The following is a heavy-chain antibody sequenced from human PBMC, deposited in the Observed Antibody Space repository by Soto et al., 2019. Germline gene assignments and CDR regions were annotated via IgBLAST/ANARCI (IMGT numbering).Heavy chain of an antibody. J-gene: IGHJ6*02. CDR2: IIPIFGTA. Sequence: SVKVSCKASGVTFSSYAISWVRQAPVQGLEWMGWIIPIFGTANYAQKFQGRVTITADKSTRTAYMELSSLRSEDTAVYYCARGVVVVPAASYYYYYGMDVWGQGTTVTVSS. D-gene: IGHD2-2*01. CDR1: GVTFSSYA. CDR3: ARGVVVVPAASYYYYYGMDV. V-gene: IGHV1-69*06.